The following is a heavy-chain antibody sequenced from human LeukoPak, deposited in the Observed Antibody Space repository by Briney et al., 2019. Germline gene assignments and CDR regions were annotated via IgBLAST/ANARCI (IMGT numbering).Heavy chain of an antibody. Sequence: PGGSLRLSCAASGFTFSSYAMSWVRQAPGKGLEWVSAISGSGGSTYYADSVKGRFTISRDNSKNTLYLQMNSLRAEDTAVYYCAREQFRGHSIAARPFDLWGRGTLVTVSS. CDR3: AREQFRGHSIAARPFDL. CDR1: GFTFSSYA. D-gene: IGHD6-6*01. J-gene: IGHJ2*01. CDR2: ISGSGGST. V-gene: IGHV3-23*01.